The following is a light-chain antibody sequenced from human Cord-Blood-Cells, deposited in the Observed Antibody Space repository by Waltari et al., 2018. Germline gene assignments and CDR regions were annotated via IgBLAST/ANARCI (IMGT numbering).Light chain of an antibody. CDR1: SSDVGGYNY. V-gene: IGLV2-14*03. Sequence: QSVLRQPPSVSGAQGQRVTISCTGTSSDVGGYNYVFWYPQHPGKAPKLMIYDVSNRPSGVSNRFSGSKSGNTASLTISGLQAEDEADYYCSSYTSSSTWVFGGGTKLTVL. J-gene: IGLJ3*02. CDR3: SSYTSSSTWV. CDR2: DVS.